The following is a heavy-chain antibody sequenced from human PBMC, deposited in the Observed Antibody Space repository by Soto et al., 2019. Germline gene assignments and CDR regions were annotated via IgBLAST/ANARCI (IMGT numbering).Heavy chain of an antibody. Sequence: SETLSLTCAVYGGSFSGYYWSWIRQPPGKGLEWIGEINHSGSTNYNPSLKSRVTISVDTSKNQFSLKLSSVTAADTAVYYCARGGIAAAGLNWFDPWGQGTLVTVSS. CDR2: INHSGST. CDR3: ARGGIAAAGLNWFDP. CDR1: GGSFSGYY. J-gene: IGHJ5*02. V-gene: IGHV4-34*01. D-gene: IGHD6-13*01.